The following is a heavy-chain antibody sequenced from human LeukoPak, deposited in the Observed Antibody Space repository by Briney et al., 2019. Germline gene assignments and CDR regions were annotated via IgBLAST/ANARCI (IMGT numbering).Heavy chain of an antibody. CDR2: IHPSGST. CDR3: ARGPPPDFDY. J-gene: IGHJ4*02. Sequence: PSETLSLTCTVSGDSISSYYWSWIRQPAGNGLEWIGRIHPSGSTNYNPSLKSRVTLSVDTSKNQFSLKLSSVTAADTAVYYCARGPPPDFDYWGRGSLVTVSS. V-gene: IGHV4-4*07. CDR1: GDSISSYY.